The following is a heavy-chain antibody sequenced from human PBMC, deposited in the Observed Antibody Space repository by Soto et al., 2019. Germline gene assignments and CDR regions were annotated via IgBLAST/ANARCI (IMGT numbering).Heavy chain of an antibody. V-gene: IGHV3-9*01. Sequence: EVQLVESGGGLVQPGRSLRLSCATSGLTFDDYAMHWVRQAPGKGLEWVSGISWNSGSIGYAYSVKGRFTISRDNAKNSLYLQMNSLRAEDTALYYCARGAAAGMSAHLDYWGQGTLVTVSS. D-gene: IGHD6-13*01. J-gene: IGHJ4*02. CDR1: GLTFDDYA. CDR2: ISWNSGSI. CDR3: ARGAAAGMSAHLDY.